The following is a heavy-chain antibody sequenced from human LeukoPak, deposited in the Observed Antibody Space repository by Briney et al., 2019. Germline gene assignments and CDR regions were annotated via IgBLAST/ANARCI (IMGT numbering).Heavy chain of an antibody. Sequence: SETLSLTCAVYGGSFSGYYWSWIRQPPGKGLEWTGEINHSGSTNYNPSLKSRVAMSVDTSRNQFFLKLNSVTAADTAVYYCARVGLMAFDIWGQGTMVTVSS. CDR2: INHSGST. V-gene: IGHV4-34*01. CDR1: GGSFSGYY. D-gene: IGHD3/OR15-3a*01. CDR3: ARVGLMAFDI. J-gene: IGHJ3*02.